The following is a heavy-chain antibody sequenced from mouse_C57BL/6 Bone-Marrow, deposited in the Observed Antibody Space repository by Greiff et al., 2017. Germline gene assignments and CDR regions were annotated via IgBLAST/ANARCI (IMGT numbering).Heavy chain of an antibody. V-gene: IGHV1-81*01. CDR3: ARLQSFAY. J-gene: IGHJ3*01. CDR2: IYPRSGNT. Sequence: QVQLQQSGPELVKPGASVKISCKASGYSFTDYNMNWVKQRTGQGLEWIGEIYPRSGNTYYNEKFKGKATLTADKSSSTAYMELRSLTSEDSAVYFCARLQSFAYWGQGTPVTVSA. CDR1: GYSFTDYN.